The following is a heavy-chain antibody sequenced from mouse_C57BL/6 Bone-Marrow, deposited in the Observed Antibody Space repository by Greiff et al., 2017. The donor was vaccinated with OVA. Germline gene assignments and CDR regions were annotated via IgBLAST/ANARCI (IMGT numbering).Heavy chain of an antibody. CDR3: AKGEGADV. J-gene: IGHJ1*03. CDR1: GYTFTSYW. CDR2: IYPGSGST. V-gene: IGHV1-55*01. Sequence: QVQLQQPGAELVKPGASVKMSCKASGYTFTSYWITWVTQRPGQGLEWIGAIYPGSGSTNSNEKFTSKATLTVDTSSSTADMQLSSQTSEDSAVYYWAKGEGADVWGTGTTVTVSS.